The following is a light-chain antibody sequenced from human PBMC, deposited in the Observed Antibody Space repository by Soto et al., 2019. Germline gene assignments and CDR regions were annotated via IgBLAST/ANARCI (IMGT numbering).Light chain of an antibody. J-gene: IGKJ4*01. V-gene: IGKV4-1*01. Sequence: IVMSQSPDSLAVSLGEKATINCKSSQSLLSRSSHKNYLAWYQQKAPQSLIYAASSLQSGVPSRFGGSRSGTDFTLTISSLQPEDFATYYCQQYNSYPPTFGGGTKVDIK. CDR2: AAS. CDR3: QQYNSYPPT. CDR1: QSLLSRSSHKNY.